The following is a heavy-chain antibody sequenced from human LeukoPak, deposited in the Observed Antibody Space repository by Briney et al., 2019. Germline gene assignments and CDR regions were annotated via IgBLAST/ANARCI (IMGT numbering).Heavy chain of an antibody. J-gene: IGHJ6*02. Sequence: PGGSLRVSCAASGFTFSAYSMNWVRQAPGKGLEWVSVISGSGGTTYYADSVKGRFTISRDSSKNTLYLQMNSLRAEDTAVYYCAKVSGGGLYYDGMDVWGQGTTVTVSS. CDR2: ISGSGGTT. CDR1: GFTFSAYS. D-gene: IGHD1-14*01. CDR3: AKVSGGGLYYDGMDV. V-gene: IGHV3-23*01.